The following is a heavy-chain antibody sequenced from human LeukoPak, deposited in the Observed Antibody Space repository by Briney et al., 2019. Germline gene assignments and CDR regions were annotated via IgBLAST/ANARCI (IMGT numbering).Heavy chain of an antibody. J-gene: IGHJ5*02. Sequence: ASVKVSCKASGYTFTSYAMHWVRQAPGQRLEWMGWINAGNGNTKYSQKFQGRVTITRDTSASTAYMELSSLRSEDTAVYYCARSSLGIAATPYNWFDPWGQGTLVTVSS. CDR2: INAGNGNT. V-gene: IGHV1-3*01. D-gene: IGHD2-15*01. CDR1: GYTFTSYA. CDR3: ARSSLGIAATPYNWFDP.